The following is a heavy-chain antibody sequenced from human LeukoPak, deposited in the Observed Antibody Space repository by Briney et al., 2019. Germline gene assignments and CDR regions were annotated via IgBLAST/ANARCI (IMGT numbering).Heavy chain of an antibody. V-gene: IGHV3-30*04. CDR3: ARDGQGHSYGVLGYYYYYGMDV. D-gene: IGHD5-18*01. CDR2: ISYDGRNK. J-gene: IGHJ6*02. CDR1: GFTFSSYT. Sequence: GRSLRLSCAASGFTFSSYTMHWVRQAPGKGLEWVAVISYDGRNKYYADSVKGRFTISRDNSKNTLYLQMNSLRAEDTAVYYCARDGQGHSYGVLGYYYYYGMDVWGQGTTVTVSS.